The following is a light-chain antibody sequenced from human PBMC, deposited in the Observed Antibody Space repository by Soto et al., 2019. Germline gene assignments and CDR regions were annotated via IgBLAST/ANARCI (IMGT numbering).Light chain of an antibody. J-gene: IGKJ3*01. V-gene: IGKV3-11*01. CDR3: QQRSNWPPIFT. CDR1: QSVSSY. Sequence: EIVLTQSPATLSLSPGERATLSCRASQSVSSYLAWYQQKPGQAPRLLIYDASNRATGIPARFSGSGSGTDFPLTISSLEPEDFAVYYWQQRSNWPPIFTFGPGTKVDIK. CDR2: DAS.